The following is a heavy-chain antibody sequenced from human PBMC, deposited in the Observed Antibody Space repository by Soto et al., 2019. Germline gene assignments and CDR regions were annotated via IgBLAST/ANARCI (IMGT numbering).Heavy chain of an antibody. CDR1: GYTFTNFA. J-gene: IGHJ4*02. V-gene: IGHV7-4-1*02. Sequence: ASVKVSCKASGYTFTNFAMNWVRQAPGQGLEWMGWINTDTGKTTYAQGFTGRFVFSWDTSVSTAYLQISSLKAEDTAVYSCARGRTLLSSWNTFYYWYYWGQGTLVTVSS. CDR3: ARGRTLLSSWNTFYYWYY. CDR2: INTDTGKT. D-gene: IGHD6-13*01.